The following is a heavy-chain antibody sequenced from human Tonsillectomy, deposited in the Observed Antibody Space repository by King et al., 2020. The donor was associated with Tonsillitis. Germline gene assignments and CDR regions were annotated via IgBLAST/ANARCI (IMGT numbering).Heavy chain of an antibody. J-gene: IGHJ6*03. CDR2: IYTSGST. D-gene: IGHD2-15*01. V-gene: IGHV4-4*07. CDR3: AREVVVVVGATYYYFYMDV. CDR1: GGSISSNY. Sequence: VQLQESGPGLVKPSETLSLTCTVSGGSISSNYLTWIRQPAGKGLEWIGRIYTSGSTNSNPALKSRVTLSVDTSKNHFSLKLGSVTAADTAVYYCAREVVVVVGATYYYFYMDVWGKGTTVTVSS.